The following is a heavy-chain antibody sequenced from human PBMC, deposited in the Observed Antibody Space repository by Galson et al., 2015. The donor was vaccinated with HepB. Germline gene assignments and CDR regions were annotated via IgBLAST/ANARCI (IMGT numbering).Heavy chain of an antibody. D-gene: IGHD6-19*01. Sequence: LRLSCAASGFTFSYYAMSWVRQAPGKGLEWVSAITPSGDNTFSADSMKGRFTISRDNSRNTLFLHMNSLRADDTAIYFCAKVFPEKTDGWYRQALYYFDSWGQGTRVTVSS. CDR3: AKVFPEKTDGWYRQALYYFDS. V-gene: IGHV3-23*01. CDR2: ITPSGDNT. CDR1: GFTFSYYA. J-gene: IGHJ4*02.